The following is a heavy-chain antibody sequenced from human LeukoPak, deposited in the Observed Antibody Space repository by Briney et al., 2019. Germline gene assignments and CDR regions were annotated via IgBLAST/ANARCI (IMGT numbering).Heavy chain of an antibody. CDR2: IIPIFGTA. J-gene: IGHJ4*02. CDR1: GYTFTSYD. CDR3: AREGALVPADGFYFDY. V-gene: IGHV1-69*13. Sequence: ASVKVSCKASGYTFTSYDINWVRQATGQGLEWMGGIIPIFGTANYAQKFQGRVTITADESTSTAYMELSSLRSEDTAVYYCAREGALVPADGFYFDYWGQGTLVTVSS. D-gene: IGHD2-2*01.